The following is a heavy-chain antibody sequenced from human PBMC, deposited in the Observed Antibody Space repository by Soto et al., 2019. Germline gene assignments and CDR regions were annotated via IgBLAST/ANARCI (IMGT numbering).Heavy chain of an antibody. CDR2: ISNDGSNK. Sequence: QVRLVESGGGVVQPGMSLSLSCAASGFTFSNYGMHWVRQAPGKGLEWVTLISNDGSNKFYADSVKGRFTISRDNSKNTLYLQMTSLKTEDTAVYYCAKDGADTGTYNFDYWGQGTLVTVSS. CDR3: AKDGADTGTYNFDY. D-gene: IGHD1-26*01. V-gene: IGHV3-30*18. CDR1: GFTFSNYG. J-gene: IGHJ4*02.